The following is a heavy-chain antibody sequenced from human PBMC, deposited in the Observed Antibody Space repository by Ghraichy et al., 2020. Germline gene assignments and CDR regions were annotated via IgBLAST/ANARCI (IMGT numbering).Heavy chain of an antibody. CDR2: THYSGSA. V-gene: IGHV4-39*01. Sequence: SETLSLTCTVSGGSISTSSFYWGWIRLPPGKGLEWIGSTHYSGSAFYNPSLKSRVIISMDTSKNQFSLKLTSVTAADTAVYYCARIAWCSAGNCYPGINAFDIWGQGTMVTVSS. D-gene: IGHD2-15*01. J-gene: IGHJ3*02. CDR3: ARIAWCSAGNCYPGINAFDI. CDR1: GGSISTSSFY.